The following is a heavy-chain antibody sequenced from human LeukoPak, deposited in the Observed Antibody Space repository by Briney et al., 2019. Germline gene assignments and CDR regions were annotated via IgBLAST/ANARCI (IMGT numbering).Heavy chain of an antibody. D-gene: IGHD1-14*01. Sequence: SETLSLTCTVSGGSISSYYWTWFRQPPGKALEWIGYIYYSGRTSYNPSLKSRVTMSVDTSKNQFSLKLSSVTAADTAVYYCARDGNPWNLDVWGRGTLVTVSS. CDR1: GGSISSYY. CDR3: ARDGNPWNLDV. J-gene: IGHJ2*01. CDR2: IYYSGRT. V-gene: IGHV4-59*01.